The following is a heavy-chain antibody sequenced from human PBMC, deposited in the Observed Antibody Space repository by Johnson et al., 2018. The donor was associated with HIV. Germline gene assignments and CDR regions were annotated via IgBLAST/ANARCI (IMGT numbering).Heavy chain of an antibody. CDR2: ISGIGGST. V-gene: IGHV3-23*04. D-gene: IGHD2-21*01. CDR1: GLSFSNFG. Sequence: VQLVESGGGVVQPGKSLTLSCVASGLSFSNFGIHWVRQAPGKGLEWVSAISGIGGSTYYADSVKGRFTISRDNSKNTLYLQMNSLRAEDTAVYYCAKDFVTHGAFDIWGQGTMVTVSS. CDR3: AKDFVTHGAFDI. J-gene: IGHJ3*02.